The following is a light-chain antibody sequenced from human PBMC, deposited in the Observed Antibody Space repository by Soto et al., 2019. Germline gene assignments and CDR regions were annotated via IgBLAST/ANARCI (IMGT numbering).Light chain of an antibody. J-gene: IGKJ3*01. CDR2: AAS. CDR3: QKYSSVPV. CDR1: QDIRNF. V-gene: IGKV1-27*01. Sequence: DIQMTQSPTSLSASVGDRVTITCRASQDIRNFVAWYQQKPGKAPKLLIYAASTLQSGVRSRFSGSGSGTDFTLTINSLQPEDVATYYCQKYSSVPVFGPGTKVEIK.